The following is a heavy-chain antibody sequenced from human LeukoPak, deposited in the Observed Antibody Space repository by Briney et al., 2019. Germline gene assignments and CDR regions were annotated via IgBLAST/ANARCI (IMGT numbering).Heavy chain of an antibody. CDR1: GYSFTSYW. V-gene: IGHV5-51*01. CDR3: ARQDYSNYYGMDV. D-gene: IGHD4-4*01. J-gene: IGHJ6*02. Sequence: GESLKISCKGSGYSFTSYWIGWVRQMPGKGLGWMGIIYPGDSDTRYSPSFQGQVTISADKSISTAYLQWSSLKASDTAMYYCARQDYSNYYGMDVWGQGTTVTVSS. CDR2: IYPGDSDT.